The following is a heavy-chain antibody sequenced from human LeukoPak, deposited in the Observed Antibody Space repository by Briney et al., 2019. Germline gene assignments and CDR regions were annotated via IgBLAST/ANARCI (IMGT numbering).Heavy chain of an antibody. CDR3: ARDEKGGYNNR. J-gene: IGHJ4*02. CDR2: INPNSGGT. CDR1: GYTFTGYY. V-gene: IGHV1-2*06. D-gene: IGHD5-24*01. Sequence: ASVKVSCKASGYTFTGYYMHWVRQAPGQGLEWMGRINPNSGGTNYAQKFQGRVTMTRDTSISTAYMELSRLRSDDAAVYYCARDEKGGYNNRWGQGTLVTVSS.